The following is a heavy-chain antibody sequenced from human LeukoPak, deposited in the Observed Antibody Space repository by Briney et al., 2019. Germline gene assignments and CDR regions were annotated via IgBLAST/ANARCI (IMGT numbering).Heavy chain of an antibody. CDR2: ISYDGSNA. D-gene: IGHD2-8*01. Sequence: GGSLRLSCAASGFTFNSYSMHWIRQAPGKGLEWVAVISYDGSNAYYEDSVKGRFTISRDNPKYTVDLQMNSLRPEDTAVYYCAAEGSLYYYDFWGKGTLVTVSS. V-gene: IGHV3-30*03. CDR3: AAEGSLYYYDF. CDR1: GFTFNSYS. J-gene: IGHJ4*02.